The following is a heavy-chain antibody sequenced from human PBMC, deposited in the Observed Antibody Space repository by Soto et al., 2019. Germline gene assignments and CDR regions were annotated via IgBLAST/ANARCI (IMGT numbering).Heavy chain of an antibody. V-gene: IGHV1-69*12. CDR2: IIPIFGTA. CDR1: GGTFSSYA. D-gene: IGHD3-22*01. CDR3: AIHYDSSGYYYHGLDY. J-gene: IGHJ4*02. Sequence: QVQLVQSGAEVKKPGSSVKVSCKASGGTFSSYAISWVRQAPGQGLEWMGGIIPIFGTADYAQKFQGRVTMTADESTSTGNMELGSLRSEDTAVYYCAIHYDSSGYYYHGLDYWGQGTLVTVSS.